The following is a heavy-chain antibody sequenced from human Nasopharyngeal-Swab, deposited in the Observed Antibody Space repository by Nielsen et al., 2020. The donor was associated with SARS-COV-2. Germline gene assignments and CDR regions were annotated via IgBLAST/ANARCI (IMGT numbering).Heavy chain of an antibody. Sequence: GESLKISCAASGFTFSSYGMHWVRQAPGKGLEWVAIISYDGGDKHYADSVKGRFTISKDNSKNTLFLEMSSLRAEDTAVYYCAKERFYSGSGRYPRDFDYWGQGTLVTVSS. J-gene: IGHJ4*02. D-gene: IGHD3-10*01. CDR3: AKERFYSGSGRYPRDFDY. CDR2: ISYDGGDK. V-gene: IGHV3-30*18. CDR1: GFTFSSYG.